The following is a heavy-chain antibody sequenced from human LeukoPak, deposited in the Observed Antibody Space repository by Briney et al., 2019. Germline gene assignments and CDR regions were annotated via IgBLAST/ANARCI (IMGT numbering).Heavy chain of an antibody. D-gene: IGHD6-19*01. CDR1: GGSFSGYY. V-gene: IGHV4-34*01. J-gene: IGHJ4*02. Sequence: SETLSLTCAVYGGSFSGYYWSWIRQPPGKGLEWIGEINHSGSTNYNPSLKSRVTISVDTSKNQFSLKLSSVTAADTAVYYCASSIAVAVFLDYWGQGTLVTVSS. CDR3: ASSIAVAVFLDY. CDR2: INHSGST.